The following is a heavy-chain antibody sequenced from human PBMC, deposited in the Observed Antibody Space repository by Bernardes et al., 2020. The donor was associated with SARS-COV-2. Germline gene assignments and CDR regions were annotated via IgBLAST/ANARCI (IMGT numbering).Heavy chain of an antibody. CDR2: IYYSGST. Sequence: SETLSLTCTVSGGSISSSSDYWGWIRQPPGKGLEWIGSIYYSGSTYYNPSLKSRVTISVDTSKNQFSLKLSSVTAADTAVYYCARHLLWFGELSELDAFDIWGQGTMVTVSS. V-gene: IGHV4-39*01. D-gene: IGHD3-10*01. J-gene: IGHJ3*02. CDR1: GGSISSSSDY. CDR3: ARHLLWFGELSELDAFDI.